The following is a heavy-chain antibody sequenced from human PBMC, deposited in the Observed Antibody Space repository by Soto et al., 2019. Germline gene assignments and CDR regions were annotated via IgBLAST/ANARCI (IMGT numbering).Heavy chain of an antibody. CDR3: ARAFRGGDY. CDR1: GGSISGYY. V-gene: IGHV4-59*01. CDR2: IYYSGST. Sequence: QVQLQESGPGLVKPSETLSLTCAVSGGSISGYYWTWIRQPPGKGLEWIGNIYYSGSTNYNPSLKSRVTMSVDTSKKQLSLKLRSVTAADTAVYYCARAFRGGDYWGRGTLVTVSS. J-gene: IGHJ4*02. D-gene: IGHD3-10*01.